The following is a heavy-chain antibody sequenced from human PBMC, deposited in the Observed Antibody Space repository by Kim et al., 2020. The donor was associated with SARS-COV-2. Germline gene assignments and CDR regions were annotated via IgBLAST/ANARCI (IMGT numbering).Heavy chain of an antibody. J-gene: IGHJ4*02. CDR1: GGSISSGGYY. Sequence: SETLSLTCTVSGGSISSGGYYWSWIRQHPRKGLEWIGYVYYSGSTYYNPSLKSRVTISVDTSKNQFSLKLSSVTAADTAVYYCARAFKDLAYCGGDCYHWGQGTLVTVSS. D-gene: IGHD2-21*02. CDR3: ARAFKDLAYCGGDCYH. V-gene: IGHV4-31*03. CDR2: VYYSGST.